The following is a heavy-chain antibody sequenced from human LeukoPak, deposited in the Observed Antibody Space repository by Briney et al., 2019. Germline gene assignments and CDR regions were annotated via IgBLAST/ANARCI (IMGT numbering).Heavy chain of an antibody. J-gene: IGHJ3*02. V-gene: IGHV4-34*01. CDR2: INHSGST. CDR3: ARAAFFTILDI. D-gene: IGHD3-3*01. Sequence: XYYWSWIRQPPGKGLEWIGEINHSGSTNYNPSLKSRVTISVDTSKNQFSLKLSSVTAADTAVYYCARAAFFTILDIWGQGTMVTVSS. CDR1: XYY.